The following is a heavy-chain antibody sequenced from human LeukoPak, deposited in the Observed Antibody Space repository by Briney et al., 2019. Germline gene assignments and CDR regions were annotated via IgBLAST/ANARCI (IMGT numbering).Heavy chain of an antibody. D-gene: IGHD1-26*01. CDR2: IYYSGST. Sequence: SETLSLTCTVSGDSISSYYWSWLRQPPGQVLEWIGYIYYSGSTNHNPSLKSRLTISADTSKNQFSLKLSSVTAADTAVYYCARLIVGARDDAFDIWGQGTMVTVSS. CDR1: GDSISSYY. V-gene: IGHV4-59*08. J-gene: IGHJ3*02. CDR3: ARLIVGARDDAFDI.